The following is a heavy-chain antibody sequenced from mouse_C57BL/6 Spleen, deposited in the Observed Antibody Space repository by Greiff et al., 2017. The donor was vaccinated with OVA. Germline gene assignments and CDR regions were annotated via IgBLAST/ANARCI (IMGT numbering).Heavy chain of an antibody. Sequence: QVQLQQSGPELVKPGASVKISCKASGYTFTDYYINWVKQRPGQGLEWIGWIFPGSGSTYYNEKFKGKATLTVDKSSSTAYMLLSSLTSEDSAVYLCASLRGHDDDETGWYFDVWGTGTTVTVSA. CDR1: GYTFTDYY. D-gene: IGHD2-4*01. V-gene: IGHV1-75*01. CDR2: IFPGSGST. CDR3: ASLRGHDDDETGWYFDV. J-gene: IGHJ1*03.